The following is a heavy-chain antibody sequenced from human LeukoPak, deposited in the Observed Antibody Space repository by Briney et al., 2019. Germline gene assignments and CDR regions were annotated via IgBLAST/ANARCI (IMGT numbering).Heavy chain of an antibody. CDR3: AQGYRYFDY. Sequence: GGSLRLSCAASGFTVSSNHMSWVRQAPGKGLEWVSVIYSGGTTYYADSFKGRFPISRDNSKNTLYRKMNSLRPEYRAVYYCAQGYRYFDYWGQGTLVTVSS. D-gene: IGHD3-16*02. CDR1: GFTVSSNH. J-gene: IGHJ4*02. V-gene: IGHV3-66*02. CDR2: IYSGGTT.